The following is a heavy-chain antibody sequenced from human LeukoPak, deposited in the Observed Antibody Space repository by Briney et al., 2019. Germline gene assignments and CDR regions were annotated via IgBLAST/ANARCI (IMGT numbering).Heavy chain of an antibody. Sequence: ASVKVSCEASGYTFTSYDINWVRQATGQGLEWMGWMNPNSGNAGYSQKFQDRVTMTRDTSISTAYMELSRLRSDDSAVYYCARSYYDILTGYPGPDYWGQGTLVTVSS. V-gene: IGHV1-8*01. CDR3: ARSYYDILTGYPGPDY. CDR2: MNPNSGNA. CDR1: GYTFTSYD. J-gene: IGHJ4*02. D-gene: IGHD3-9*01.